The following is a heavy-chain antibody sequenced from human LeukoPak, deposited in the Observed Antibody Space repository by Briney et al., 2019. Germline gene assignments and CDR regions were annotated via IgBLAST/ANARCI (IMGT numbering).Heavy chain of an antibody. CDR2: IKQEGSEK. CDR1: GFTFSSYW. D-gene: IGHD2-2*01. CDR3: ARDDCSSISCYHNWFDP. Sequence: PGGSLRLSCAASGFTFSSYWMSWVRQAPGKVLEWVANIKQEGSEKYYMDSVKGRFTISRDNAKNSLYLQMNSLRAEGTAVYYCARDDCSSISCYHNWFDPWGQGTLVTVSS. V-gene: IGHV3-7*01. J-gene: IGHJ5*02.